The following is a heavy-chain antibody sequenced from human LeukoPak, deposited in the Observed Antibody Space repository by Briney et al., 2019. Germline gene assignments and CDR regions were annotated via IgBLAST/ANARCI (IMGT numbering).Heavy chain of an antibody. D-gene: IGHD4-23*01. V-gene: IGHV3-30*18. Sequence: GRSLRLSCAASGFTFSSYGMHWVRQAPGKGLEWVAVISYDGSNKYYADSVKGRFTISRDNSKDTPYLQMNSLRAKDTAVYYCVKTHDYGGYFDYWGQGTLVTVSS. CDR1: GFTFSSYG. CDR2: ISYDGSNK. CDR3: VKTHDYGGYFDY. J-gene: IGHJ4*02.